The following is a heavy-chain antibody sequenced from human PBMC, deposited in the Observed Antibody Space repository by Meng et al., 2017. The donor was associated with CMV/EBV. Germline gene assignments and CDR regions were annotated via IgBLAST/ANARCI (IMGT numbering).Heavy chain of an antibody. CDR1: GGTLMSYA. CDR2: IIPIFGTA. Sequence: KVSCKPSGGTLMSYATSGVRQAPGQGLEWMGGIIPIFGTANYAQKFQGRVTITTDESTSTAYMELSSLRSEDTAVYYCVGVGAVDYWGQGTLVTVSS. CDR3: VGVGAVDY. V-gene: IGHV1-69*05. D-gene: IGHD1-26*01. J-gene: IGHJ4*02.